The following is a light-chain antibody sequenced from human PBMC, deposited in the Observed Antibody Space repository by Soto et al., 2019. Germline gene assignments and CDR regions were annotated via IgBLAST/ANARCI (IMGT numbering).Light chain of an antibody. CDR1: QSVSSK. Sequence: EMVMTQSPATLSVSPGERATLSFRASQSVSSKLGWYQEKPGQAPRLLIYGASARATGIPARFSGSGSGTEFSLTISSLQSEDFAVYYCQQYNKWPWTFGQGTKVDI. CDR3: QQYNKWPWT. J-gene: IGKJ1*01. V-gene: IGKV3-15*01. CDR2: GAS.